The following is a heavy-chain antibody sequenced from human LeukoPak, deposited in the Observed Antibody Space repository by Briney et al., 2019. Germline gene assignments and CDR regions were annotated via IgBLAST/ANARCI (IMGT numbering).Heavy chain of an antibody. V-gene: IGHV5-51*01. CDR3: ARGGYSYGPFDY. Sequence: GESLKISCKGSGYNFTTYWIGWVRQMPGKGLEWMGIIYPADSGTRYSPSFQGQVTISADKSIRTAYLQWSSLKASDTAIYYCARGGYSYGPFDYWGQGTLVTVSS. J-gene: IGHJ4*02. CDR2: IYPADSGT. CDR1: GYNFTTYW. D-gene: IGHD5-18*01.